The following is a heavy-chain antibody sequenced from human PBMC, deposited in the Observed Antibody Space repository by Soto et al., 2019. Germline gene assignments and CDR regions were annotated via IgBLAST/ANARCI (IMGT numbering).Heavy chain of an antibody. CDR1: GYSFTRYD. CDR2: ISGDNGKT. D-gene: IGHD5-12*01. J-gene: IGHJ4*02. Sequence: QVQLVQSGAEVKKPGASVKVSCKASGYSFTRYDIIWVRQAPGQGLEWMGWISGDNGKTKYSQKIQGRVTMTTDTYTNTGYMELRNLRSDATAVYYCATWISGDYSVCIDNWGQGTLVTVSS. CDR3: ATWISGDYSVCIDN. V-gene: IGHV1-18*04.